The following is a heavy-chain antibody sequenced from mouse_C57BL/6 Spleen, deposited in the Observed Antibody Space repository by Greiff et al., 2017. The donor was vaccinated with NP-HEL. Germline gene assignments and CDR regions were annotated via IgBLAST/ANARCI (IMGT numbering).Heavy chain of an antibody. CDR2: ILPGSGST. CDR1: GYTFTGYW. Sequence: QVQLQQSGAELMKPGASVKLSCKATGYTFTGYWTEWVKQRPGHGLEWIGEILPGSGSTNYIEKFKGKATFTADTSSNSAYMQLISLTTEDSAIYYCASYYSNYGWFAYWGQGTLVTVSA. V-gene: IGHV1-9*01. CDR3: ASYYSNYGWFAY. J-gene: IGHJ3*01. D-gene: IGHD2-5*01.